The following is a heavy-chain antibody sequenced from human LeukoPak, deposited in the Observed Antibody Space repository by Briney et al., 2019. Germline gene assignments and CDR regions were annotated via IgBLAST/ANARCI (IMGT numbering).Heavy chain of an antibody. CDR3: ANSVDYGDYYFDY. Sequence: ASVKVSCKASGGTFSRYAISWVRQAPGQGLEWMGWISAYNGNTNYAQKLQGRVTMTTDTSTSTAYMELRSLRSDDTAVYYCANSVDYGDYYFDYWGQGTLVTVSS. V-gene: IGHV1-18*01. CDR2: ISAYNGNT. CDR1: GGTFSRYA. J-gene: IGHJ4*02. D-gene: IGHD4-17*01.